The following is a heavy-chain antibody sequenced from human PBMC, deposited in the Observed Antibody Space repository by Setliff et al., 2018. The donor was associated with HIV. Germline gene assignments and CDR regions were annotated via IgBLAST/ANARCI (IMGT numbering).Heavy chain of an antibody. CDR2: IRYDGSKE. V-gene: IGHV3-30*02. J-gene: IGHJ6*03. CDR1: GFTFDDYG. Sequence: GGSLRLSCAASGFTFDDYGMSWVRQAPGKGLEWVAFIRYDGSKEYYADSVKGRFTISRDNSKNTLYMQMNSLRAEDTALYYCAREIRAGNYPPYNYYFYMDVWGKGTTVTVSS. CDR3: AREIRAGNYPPYNYYFYMDV. D-gene: IGHD4-4*01.